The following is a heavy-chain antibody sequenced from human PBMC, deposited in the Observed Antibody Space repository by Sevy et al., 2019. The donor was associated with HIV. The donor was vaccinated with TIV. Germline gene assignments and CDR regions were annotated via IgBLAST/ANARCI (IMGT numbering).Heavy chain of an antibody. D-gene: IGHD3-22*01. CDR2: IYSGGST. CDR3: AREAYDSSGYYPLHFDY. J-gene: IGHJ4*02. V-gene: IGHV3-53*01. Sequence: GGSLRLSCAASGFTVSSNYMSWVRQAPGKGLEWVSVIYSGGSTYYADSVKGRFTISRDNSKNTPYLQMNSLRAEDTAVYYCAREAYDSSGYYPLHFDYWGQGTLVTVSS. CDR1: GFTVSSNY.